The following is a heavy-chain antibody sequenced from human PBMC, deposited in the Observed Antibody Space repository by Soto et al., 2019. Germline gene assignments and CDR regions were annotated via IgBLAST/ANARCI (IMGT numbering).Heavy chain of an antibody. CDR2: MNPSSGTT. CDR3: VRYDVAAAY. V-gene: IGHV1-8*02. J-gene: IGHJ4*01. Sequence: QVQLVQSGAELKKPGASVKVSCKASGYTFTTHNINWVRQATGQGLEWMGWMNPSSGTTGYAQKFQDRITLTRDTSKTTAYMELSSLTSDDTAVYFCVRYDVAAAYWGQGTQVSVSS. D-gene: IGHD3-16*01. CDR1: GYTFTTHN.